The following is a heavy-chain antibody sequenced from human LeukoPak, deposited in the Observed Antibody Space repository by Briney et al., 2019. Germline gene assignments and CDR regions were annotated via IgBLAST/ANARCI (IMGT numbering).Heavy chain of an antibody. CDR1: GFTSTNYR. CDR2: ISSTSGYI. Sequence: PGGSLRLSCAASGFTSTNYRMTWVRQAPGKGLEWVSSISSTSGYIFYADSVQGRFTISRDNAKSSLYLQMNSLRAEDTAVYYCARENGDYADAFDIWGQGTMVTVSS. J-gene: IGHJ3*02. V-gene: IGHV3-21*01. D-gene: IGHD4-17*01. CDR3: ARENGDYADAFDI.